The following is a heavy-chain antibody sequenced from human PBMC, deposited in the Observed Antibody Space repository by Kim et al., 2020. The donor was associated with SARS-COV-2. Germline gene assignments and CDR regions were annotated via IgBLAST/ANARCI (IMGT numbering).Heavy chain of an antibody. CDR2: SASTGDT. CDR3: ARGGGGEILTGYTRPYYYCGMGV. D-gene: IGHD3-9*01. Sequence: GGSLRLSCVTSGFTFSTYAMHWVRQVPGKGLEWVSVSASTGDTYYLDSVKGRLTIAREDAKNSLFLQMNSLTPGDTAVYYCARGGGGEILTGYTRPYYYCGMGVWGQGTPVTVSS. CDR1: GFTFSTYA. J-gene: IGHJ6*02. V-gene: IGHV3-13*01.